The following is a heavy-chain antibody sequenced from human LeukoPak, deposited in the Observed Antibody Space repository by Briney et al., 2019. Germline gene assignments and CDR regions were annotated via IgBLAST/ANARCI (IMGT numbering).Heavy chain of an antibody. CDR2: IYTSGST. CDR1: GCSISSYY. Sequence: VAPSETLSLTCTVSGCSISSYYWSWIRQPAGKGLEWIGRIYTSGSTNYNPSLKSRVTMSVDTSKNQFSLKLSSVTAADTAVYYCARDYCSSTSCYPYYFDYWGQGTLVTVSS. J-gene: IGHJ4*02. V-gene: IGHV4-4*07. CDR3: ARDYCSSTSCYPYYFDY. D-gene: IGHD2-2*01.